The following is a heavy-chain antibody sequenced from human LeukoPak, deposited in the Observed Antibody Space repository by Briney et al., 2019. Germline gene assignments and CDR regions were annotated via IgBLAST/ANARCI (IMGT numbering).Heavy chain of an antibody. CDR2: IIPILGIA. J-gene: IGHJ3*02. CDR3: ARDGDAFDI. CDR1: GGTFSSYT. Sequence: ASVKVSCKASGGTFSSYTISWVRQAPAQGLEWMGRIIPILGIANYAQKFPGRVTITADKSTSRAYMERRSLRAEDTAVYYCARDGDAFDIWGQGTMVTVSS. V-gene: IGHV1-69*04.